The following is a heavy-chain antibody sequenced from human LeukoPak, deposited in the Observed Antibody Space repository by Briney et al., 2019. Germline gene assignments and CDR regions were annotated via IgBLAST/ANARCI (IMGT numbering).Heavy chain of an antibody. CDR3: ARDRIAVAPSSWFDP. V-gene: IGHV4-39*07. CDR1: GGSISSSSYY. Sequence: SETLSLTCTVSGGSISSSSYYWGWIRQPPGKGLEWIGSIYYSGSTYYNPSLKSRVTISVDTSKNQFSLKLSSVTAADTAVYYCARDRIAVAPSSWFDPWGQGTLVTVSS. D-gene: IGHD6-19*01. J-gene: IGHJ5*02. CDR2: IYYSGST.